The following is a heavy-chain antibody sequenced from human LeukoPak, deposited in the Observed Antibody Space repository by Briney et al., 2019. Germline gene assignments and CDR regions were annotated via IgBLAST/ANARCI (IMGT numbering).Heavy chain of an antibody. CDR3: ARDSGTTGEVKFDP. V-gene: IGHV4-4*07. CDR2: IYTSGGT. D-gene: IGHD3-10*01. CDR1: GGSISSYY. J-gene: IGHJ5*02. Sequence: SETLSLTCTVSGGSISSYYWSWIRQPAGKGLEWIGRIYTSGGTDYNPSLRSRVIMSVDTSKNHLSLKLTSVTVADTAVYYCARDSGTTGEVKFDPWGQGILVTVSS.